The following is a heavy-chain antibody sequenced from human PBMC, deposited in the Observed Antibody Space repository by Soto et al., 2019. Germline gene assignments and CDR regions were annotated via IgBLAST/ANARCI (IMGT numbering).Heavy chain of an antibody. D-gene: IGHD3-10*01. Sequence: SVKVSCKASGGTFSSYAISWVRQAPGQGLEWMGGIIPIFGTANYAQKFQGRVTITADESTSTAYMELSSLRSEDTAVYYCASRLVGPYYYYYYGMDVWGQGTTVTVSS. CDR2: IIPIFGTA. CDR1: GGTFSSYA. CDR3: ASRLVGPYYYYYYGMDV. V-gene: IGHV1-69*13. J-gene: IGHJ6*02.